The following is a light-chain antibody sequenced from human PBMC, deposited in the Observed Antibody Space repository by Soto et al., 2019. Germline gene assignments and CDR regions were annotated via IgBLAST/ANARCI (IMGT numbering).Light chain of an antibody. J-gene: IGKJ1*01. CDR3: QQYGASPAT. CDR1: QSVSSKY. Sequence: EIVLKQSPATLSLYPGERATLSCRGSQSVSSKYLAWYQQKPGQAPRVLIYGTSIRASGVPERFSGGGSGTDFTLTISRLEPEDSAVYYCQQYGASPATFGQGTNVDI. CDR2: GTS. V-gene: IGKV3-20*01.